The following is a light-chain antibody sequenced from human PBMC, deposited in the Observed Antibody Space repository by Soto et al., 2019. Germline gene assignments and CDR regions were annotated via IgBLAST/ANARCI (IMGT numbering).Light chain of an antibody. Sequence: QSVLTQPPSASGTPGQRVTVSGSGTYSNIGINDVHWYRQLSGTAPQILIYDTSQRATGVPDRFSGSRSGTSASLVISGLQTEDEADYHCAAWDDSLNGPAFGGGTKLTVL. CDR3: AAWDDSLNGPA. V-gene: IGLV1-44*01. J-gene: IGLJ2*01. CDR1: YSNIGIND. CDR2: DTS.